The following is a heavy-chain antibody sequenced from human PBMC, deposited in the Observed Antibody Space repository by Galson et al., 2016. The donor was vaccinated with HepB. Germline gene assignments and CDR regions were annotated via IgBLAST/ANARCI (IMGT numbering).Heavy chain of an antibody. V-gene: IGHV3-23*01. CDR3: ATTVNYYYDTSGYPNAFDY. D-gene: IGHD3-22*01. Sequence: LRIPCAAPGFTFNSCVMGWVRQAPGKGLEWISTISGSGFSAHYADSVKGRSTISRDNSKNTLYLQMNSLRAEDTAVYYCATTVNYYYDTSGYPNAFDYWGQGTLVTVSS. CDR1: GFTFNSCV. J-gene: IGHJ4*02. CDR2: ISGSGFSA.